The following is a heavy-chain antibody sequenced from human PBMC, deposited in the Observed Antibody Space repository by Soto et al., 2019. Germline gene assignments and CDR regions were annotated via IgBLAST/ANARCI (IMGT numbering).Heavy chain of an antibody. CDR2: TGLSGRTT. D-gene: IGHD1-20*01. V-gene: IGHV3-23*01. J-gene: IGHJ4*02. CDR3: ATVHNTSRSFNF. Sequence: EVQLLESGGGLVQPGGSLRLSCVASGLTFSVSAMTWVRQAPGKGLEWVSTTGLSGRTTYYGDSVKGRFTVSRDNAKNTLDLQMRSLRAEDTAVYYCATVHNTSRSFNFWGRGTLVTVSS. CDR1: GLTFSVSA.